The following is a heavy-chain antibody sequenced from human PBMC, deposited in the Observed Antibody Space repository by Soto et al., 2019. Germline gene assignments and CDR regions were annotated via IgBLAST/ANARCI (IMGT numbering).Heavy chain of an antibody. V-gene: IGHV3-53*01. Sequence: RLSCAASGFTVSSNYMNWARQAPGKGLEWLSIIYSDGTTYYADSVKGRFTISRDNFKNTLYLQMNNLRAEDTAVYYCAILSNWGQGTLVTVSS. CDR2: IYSDGTT. D-gene: IGHD6-6*01. CDR3: AILSN. J-gene: IGHJ4*02. CDR1: GFTVSSNY.